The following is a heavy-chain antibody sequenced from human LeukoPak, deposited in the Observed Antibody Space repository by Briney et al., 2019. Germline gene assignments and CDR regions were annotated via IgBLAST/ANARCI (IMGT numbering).Heavy chain of an antibody. CDR3: ARSSRDCSGGSCYPTYYYYYMDV. V-gene: IGHV3-48*03. J-gene: IGHJ6*03. CDR1: GFTFSSYE. CDR2: ISSSGSTI. D-gene: IGHD2-15*01. Sequence: GGSLRLSCAASGFTFSSYEMNLVRQAPGKGLEWVSYISSSGSTIYYADSVKGRFTISRDNAKNSLYLQMNSLRAEDTAVYYCARSSRDCSGGSCYPTYYYYYMDVWGKGTTVTVSS.